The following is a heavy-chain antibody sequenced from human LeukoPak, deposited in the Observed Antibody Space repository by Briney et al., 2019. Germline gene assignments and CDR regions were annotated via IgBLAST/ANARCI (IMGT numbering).Heavy chain of an antibody. J-gene: IGHJ4*02. CDR2: INSDGSST. CDR3: ARGVRGGSYFDGWDY. D-gene: IGHD1-26*01. Sequence: GGSLRLSCVASGFTFSSYWMHWVRQAPGKGLVWVSRINSDGSSTSYADSVKGRFTISRDNAKNTLYLQMNSLRAEDTALYHCARGVRGGSYFDGWDYWGQGTLVTVSS. V-gene: IGHV3-74*01. CDR1: GFTFSSYW.